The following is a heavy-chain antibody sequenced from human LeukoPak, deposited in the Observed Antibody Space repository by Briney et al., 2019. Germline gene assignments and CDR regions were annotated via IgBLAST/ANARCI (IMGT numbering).Heavy chain of an antibody. V-gene: IGHV3-33*01. CDR1: GFSFSTYA. D-gene: IGHD2-15*01. J-gene: IGHJ4*02. Sequence: PGGSLRLSCAASGFSFSTYAMNWVRQSPGEGLEWVAVIWSDGSNEYYADSVKGRFTISRDNSKNTLYLQMNSLRAEDTALYYCARESPHCSGVSCFFDYWGQGALVTVSS. CDR3: ARESPHCSGVSCFFDY. CDR2: IWSDGSNE.